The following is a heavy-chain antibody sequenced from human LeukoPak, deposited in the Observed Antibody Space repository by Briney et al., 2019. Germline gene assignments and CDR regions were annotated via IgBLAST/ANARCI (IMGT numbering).Heavy chain of an antibody. D-gene: IGHD3-22*01. Sequence: SETLSLTCTVSGGSVSSGSYYWSWIRQPPGKGLEWIGYIYYSGSTNYNPSLKSRVTISVDTSKNQFSLKLSSVTAADTAVYYCARHDIDYYDSSGYNDYWGQGTLVTVSS. CDR2: IYYSGST. J-gene: IGHJ4*02. CDR3: ARHDIDYYDSSGYNDY. CDR1: GGSVSSGSYY. V-gene: IGHV4-61*01.